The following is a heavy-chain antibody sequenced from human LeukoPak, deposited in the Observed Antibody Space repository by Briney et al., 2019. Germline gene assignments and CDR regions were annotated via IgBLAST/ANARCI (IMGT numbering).Heavy chain of an antibody. J-gene: IGHJ4*02. Sequence: XGXGXXXMXXXNTNSGKPTYAQGFTGRFVFSLDTSVSTAYLQISSLKAGDTAVYYCARYYYDSSGNGNYLDYWGQGTLVTVSS. CDR2: XNTNSGKP. V-gene: IGHV7-4-1*02. D-gene: IGHD3-22*01. CDR3: ARYYYDSSGNGNYLDY.